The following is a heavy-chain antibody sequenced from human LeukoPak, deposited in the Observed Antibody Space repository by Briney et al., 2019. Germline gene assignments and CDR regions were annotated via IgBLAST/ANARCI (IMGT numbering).Heavy chain of an antibody. CDR3: ARDDSRDGYNTHYYGMDV. J-gene: IGHJ6*02. CDR2: IKQDGSEK. Sequence: GGSLRLSCAASGFTFSSYWVSWVRQAPGKGLEWVANIKQDGSEKYYVDSVKGRFTISRDNAKNSLYLQMNSLRAEDTAVYYCARDDSRDGYNTHYYGMDVWGQGTTVTVSS. CDR1: GFTFSSYW. V-gene: IGHV3-7*01. D-gene: IGHD5-24*01.